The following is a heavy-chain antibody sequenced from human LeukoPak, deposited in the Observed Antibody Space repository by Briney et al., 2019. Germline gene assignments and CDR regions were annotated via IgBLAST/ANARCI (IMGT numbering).Heavy chain of an antibody. CDR1: GFTFSSYA. V-gene: IGHV3-30-3*01. J-gene: IGHJ6*03. CDR3: ARDSNWGSNHYYYMDV. CDR2: ISYDGSNK. D-gene: IGHD7-27*01. Sequence: GGSLRLSCAASGFTFSSYAMHWVRQAPGKGLEWVAVISYDGSNKYYADSVKGRFTISRDNSKNTLYLQMNSLRAEDTAVYYCARDSNWGSNHYYYMDVWGKGTTVTVSS.